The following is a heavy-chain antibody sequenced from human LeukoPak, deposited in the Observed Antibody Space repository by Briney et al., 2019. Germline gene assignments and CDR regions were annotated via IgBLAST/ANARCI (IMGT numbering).Heavy chain of an antibody. CDR3: ARDHIAVAGIDY. J-gene: IGHJ4*02. CDR2: IYYSGST. Sequence: GSLSLSCAVSGFNVSDNYMSWVRQAPGKGLEWIGSIYYSGSTYYNPSLKSRVTISVDTSKNQFSLKLSSVTAADTAVYYCARDHIAVAGIDYWGQGTLVTVSS. V-gene: IGHV4-38-2*02. D-gene: IGHD6-19*01. CDR1: GFNVSDNY.